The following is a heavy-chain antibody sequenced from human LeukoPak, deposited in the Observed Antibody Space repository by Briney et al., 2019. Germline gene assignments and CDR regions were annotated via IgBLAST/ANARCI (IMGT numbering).Heavy chain of an antibody. CDR1: GYSFTSYW. D-gene: IGHD2-2*02. V-gene: IGHV5-51*01. Sequence: GESLKISCKGSGYSFTSYWIGWVRQMPGKGLEWMGIIYPGDSDTRYSPSFQGQVTISADKSTSTAYLQWSSLKASDTAMYYCARSCSSTSCYTNFDYWGQGTLVNVSS. J-gene: IGHJ4*02. CDR2: IYPGDSDT. CDR3: ARSCSSTSCYTNFDY.